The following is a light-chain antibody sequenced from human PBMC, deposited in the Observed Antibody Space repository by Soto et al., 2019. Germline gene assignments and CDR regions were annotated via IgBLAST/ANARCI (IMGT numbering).Light chain of an antibody. V-gene: IGLV2-14*01. CDR3: SSYTSASTLLYL. Sequence: QSALTPPASVSGSPGQSITISCTGTSSDVGGYNYVSWYQQHPGIAPKLLIYGVTNRPSGVSTRFSGSKSGNTASLTISGLQAEDEADYHCSSYTSASTLLYLFGTGTKVTVL. CDR1: SSDVGGYNY. J-gene: IGLJ1*01. CDR2: GVT.